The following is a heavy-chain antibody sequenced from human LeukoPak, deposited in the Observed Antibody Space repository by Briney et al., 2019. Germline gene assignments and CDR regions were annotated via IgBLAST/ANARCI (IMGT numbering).Heavy chain of an antibody. V-gene: IGHV3-64*05. CDR2: ISGDGSST. CDR1: GFTFSTYV. D-gene: IGHD3-3*01. CDR3: VYQVQGVVK. Sequence: QPGGSLRLSCSASGFTFSTYVMHWVRQAPGKGLEHVSGISGDGSSTYYADSVKGRFTISRDNSKNTLYVQMTSLRAEDTAVYYCVYQVQGVVKWGQGTLVTVSS. J-gene: IGHJ1*01.